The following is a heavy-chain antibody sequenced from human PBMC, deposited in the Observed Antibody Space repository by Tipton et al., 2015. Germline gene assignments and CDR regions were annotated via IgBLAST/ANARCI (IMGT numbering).Heavy chain of an antibody. D-gene: IGHD2-8*02. J-gene: IGHJ5*02. V-gene: IGHV3-23*01. Sequence: GSLRLSCAASGFTFSSYAMSWVRQAPGKGLEWVSAISGGGDRTFYADSVKGRFTISRDSSKNTLYLQMNSLRAEDTAVYYCAKEGILCCVNWFDPWGQGTLVTVST. CDR3: AKEGILCCVNWFDP. CDR2: ISGGGDRT. CDR1: GFTFSSYA.